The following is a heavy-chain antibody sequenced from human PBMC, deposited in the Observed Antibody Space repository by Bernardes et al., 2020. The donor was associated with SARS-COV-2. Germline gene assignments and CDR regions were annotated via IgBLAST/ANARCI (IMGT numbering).Heavy chain of an antibody. CDR3: ARIASNNNGHDAFDL. CDR1: GFTLRSFS. D-gene: IGHD1-1*01. CDR2: ISHYGSNN. J-gene: IGHJ3*01. V-gene: IGHV3-30*14. Sequence: GGALRPPRAGSGFTLRSFSIHWVRQAPGQGVEGVAGISHYGSNNYFAPPVKGRFTISRDNSKNTVFFQMNSPRSEDTAVYYCARIASNNNGHDAFDLWGQGTMVTVST.